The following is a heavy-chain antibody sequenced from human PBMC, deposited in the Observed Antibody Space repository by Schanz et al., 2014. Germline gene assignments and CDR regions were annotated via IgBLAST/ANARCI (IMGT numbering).Heavy chain of an antibody. D-gene: IGHD4-17*01. J-gene: IGHJ6*02. CDR2: ITTGRNT. CDR3: ATEWPRGTRHPINCDYAVDT. V-gene: IGHV3-23*01. Sequence: VQLLQSGGALVQPGGSLRLSCSASGFTFSTYAMSWARQTPGKGLEWVSSITTGRNTYYRDSVKGRFTISRCNSKSTLYLQINSLRVEDAAVYYCATEWPRGTRHPINCDYAVDTGGQGTKVTVAS. CDR1: GFTFSTYA.